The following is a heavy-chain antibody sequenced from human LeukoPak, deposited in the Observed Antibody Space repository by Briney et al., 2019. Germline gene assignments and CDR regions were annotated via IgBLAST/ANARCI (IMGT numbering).Heavy chain of an antibody. J-gene: IGHJ6*02. D-gene: IGHD5-18*01. CDR2: IYYSGST. Sequence: SETLSLTCTVSGGSISSYYWSWIRQPPGKGLEWIGYIYYSGSTKYNPSLKNRVIIFVNTYENQFPQKLSTVTAAEKAVYYCGIEARADSYGAKLYYYYGMDVWGQGTTVTVSS. CDR1: GGSISSYY. CDR3: GIEARADSYGAKLYYYYGMDV. V-gene: IGHV4-59*01.